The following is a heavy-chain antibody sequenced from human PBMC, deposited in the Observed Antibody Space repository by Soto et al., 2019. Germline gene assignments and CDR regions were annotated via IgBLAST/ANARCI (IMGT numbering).Heavy chain of an antibody. Sequence: QVQLQQWGAGLLKPSETLSLTCAVYGGSFSGYYWSWIRQPPGKGLEWIGEINHSGSTNYNPSLKSRVTISVDTSKNQFSLKLSSVTAADTAVYYCARTLAVAGYDYWGQGTLVTVSS. V-gene: IGHV4-34*01. D-gene: IGHD6-19*01. J-gene: IGHJ4*02. CDR2: INHSGST. CDR3: ARTLAVAGYDY. CDR1: GGSFSGYY.